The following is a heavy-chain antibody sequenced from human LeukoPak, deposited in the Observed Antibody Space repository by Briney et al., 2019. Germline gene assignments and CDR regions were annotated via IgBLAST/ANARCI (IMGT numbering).Heavy chain of an antibody. J-gene: IGHJ4*02. CDR3: AGSTVRGYYFDY. CDR1: GGSISSYY. CDR2: IYYSGST. D-gene: IGHD3-10*01. Sequence: SETLSLTCTVSGGSISSYYWSWIRQPPGKGLEWIGYIYYSGSTNYNPSLKSRVTISVDTSKNQFSLKLSSVTAADTAVYYCAGSTVRGYYFDYWGQGTLVTVSS. V-gene: IGHV4-59*01.